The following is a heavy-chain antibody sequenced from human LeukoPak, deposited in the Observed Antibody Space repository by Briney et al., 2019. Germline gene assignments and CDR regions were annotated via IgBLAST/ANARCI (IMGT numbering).Heavy chain of an antibody. V-gene: IGHV1-2*02. D-gene: IGHD1-26*01. CDR3: ARLGVQWELLY. CDR2: INPNSGAT. J-gene: IGHJ4*02. Sequence: ASVKVSCKASGYTFTGYYMHWVRQAPGQGLEGMGWINPNSGATNYAQNFQGRVTMTRDTSISTAYMELSRLRSDDTAVYYCARLGVQWELLYWGQGTLVTASS. CDR1: GYTFTGYY.